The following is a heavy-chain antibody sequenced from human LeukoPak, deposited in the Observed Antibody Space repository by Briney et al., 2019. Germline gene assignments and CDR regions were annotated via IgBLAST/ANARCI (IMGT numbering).Heavy chain of an antibody. V-gene: IGHV4-34*01. CDR3: AVSYYYGSASYRKVDY. CDR2: INHSGST. CDR1: GGSFSGYY. J-gene: IGHJ4*02. D-gene: IGHD3-10*01. Sequence: SETLSLTCAVYGGSFSGYYWSWIRQPPGKGLEWIGEINHSGSTNYNPSLKSRVTISVDTSKNQFSLKLSSVTAADTAVYYCAVSYYYGSASYRKVDYWGQGTLATVSS.